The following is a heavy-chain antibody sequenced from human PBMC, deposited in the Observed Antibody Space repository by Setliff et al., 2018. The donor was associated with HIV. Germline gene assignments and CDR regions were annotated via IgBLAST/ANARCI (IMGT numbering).Heavy chain of an antibody. Sequence: ASEQVSYKDSGYTFTSYGMKWVRQAPAQGLEWMGWINTYTGNPTYAQDITGRFVFSLDTSVSTAYLQISSLKAEDIAVYYCARDGYYYDSSGHLAYYFDYWGQGTLVTVSS. D-gene: IGHD3-22*01. CDR2: INTYTGNP. J-gene: IGHJ4*02. V-gene: IGHV7-4-1*02. CDR3: ARDGYYYDSSGHLAYYFDY. CDR1: GYTFTSYG.